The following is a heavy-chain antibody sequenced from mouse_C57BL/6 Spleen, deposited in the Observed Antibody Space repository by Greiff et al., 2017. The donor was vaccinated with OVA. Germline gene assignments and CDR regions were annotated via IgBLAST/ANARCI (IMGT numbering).Heavy chain of an antibody. V-gene: IGHV1-81*01. CDR2: IYPRSGNT. J-gene: IGHJ2*01. CDR3: AREEGSTMRGDY. CDR1: GYTFTSYG. Sequence: VQLQQSGAELARPGASVKLSCKASGYTFTSYGISWVKQRTGQGLEWIGEIYPRSGNTYYNEKFKGKATLTADKSSSTAYMELRSLTSEDSAVYFCAREEGSTMRGDYWGQGTTLTVSS. D-gene: IGHD2-4*01.